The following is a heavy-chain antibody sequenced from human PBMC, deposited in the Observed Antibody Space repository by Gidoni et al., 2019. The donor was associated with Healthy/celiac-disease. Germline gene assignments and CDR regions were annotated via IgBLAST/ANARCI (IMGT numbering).Heavy chain of an antibody. V-gene: IGHV1-3*01. Sequence: QVQLVQSGAEVKKPGASVKVSCKASGYTFTSYAMHWVRQAPGQRLEWMGWINAGNGNTKYSQQFQDRVTISSDTSASTAYMELSSLRSEDTAVYFCARDLGVSGLYGGMNPWGQGTLVTVSS. D-gene: IGHD4-17*01. CDR1: GYTFTSYA. J-gene: IGHJ5*02. CDR3: ARDLGVSGLYGGMNP. CDR2: INAGNGNT.